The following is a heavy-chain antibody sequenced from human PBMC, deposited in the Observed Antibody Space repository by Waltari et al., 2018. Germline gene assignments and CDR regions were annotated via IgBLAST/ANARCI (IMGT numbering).Heavy chain of an antibody. CDR2: ISSSSSTI. Sequence: GGSLGLSCVTSGFTFSSYWMHWVRQAPGKGLEWVSYISSSSSTIYYADSVKGRFTISRDNAKNSLYLQMNSLRAEDTAVYYCARDQVGATSLSWYYGMDVWGQGTTVTVSS. J-gene: IGHJ6*02. CDR3: ARDQVGATSLSWYYGMDV. CDR1: GFTFSSYW. V-gene: IGHV3-48*01. D-gene: IGHD1-26*01.